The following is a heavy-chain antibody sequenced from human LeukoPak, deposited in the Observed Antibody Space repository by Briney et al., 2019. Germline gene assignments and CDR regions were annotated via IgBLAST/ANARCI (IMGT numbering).Heavy chain of an antibody. CDR2: ISSSGSTI. CDR3: ARDLVVVVAARTYNWFDP. CDR1: GFTFSDYY. D-gene: IGHD2-15*01. V-gene: IGHV3-11*04. J-gene: IGHJ5*02. Sequence: PGGSLRLSCAASGFTFSDYYMSWIRQAPGKGLEWVSYISSSGSTIYYADSVKGRFTISRDNAKNSLYLQMNSLRAEDTAVYYWARDLVVVVAARTYNWFDPWGQGTLVTVSS.